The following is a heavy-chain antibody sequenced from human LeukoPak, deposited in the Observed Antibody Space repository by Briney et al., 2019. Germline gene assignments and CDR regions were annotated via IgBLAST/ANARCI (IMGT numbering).Heavy chain of an antibody. CDR2: IYHSGRT. V-gene: IGHV4-59*12. D-gene: IGHD3-10*01. J-gene: IGHJ5*02. CDR3: ASSYGSGSYSP. Sequence: SETLSLTCTVSGGSISSYYWTWIRQPPGKGLEWIGYIYHSGRTYYNPSLKSRVTISVDRSKNQFSLKLSSVTAADTAVYYCASSYGSGSYSPWGQGTLVTVSS. CDR1: GGSISSYY.